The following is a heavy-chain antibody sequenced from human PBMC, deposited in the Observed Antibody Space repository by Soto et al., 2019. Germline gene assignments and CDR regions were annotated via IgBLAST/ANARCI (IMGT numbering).Heavy chain of an antibody. D-gene: IGHD3-22*01. CDR3: ATGGERDYCDHSGWR. CDR2: IIPIFGTV. Sequence: QVQLVQSGAEVKKPGSSVKVSCKASGGTFSNYALDWVRQAPGQGLEWMGGIIPIFGTVRHAQNFQGRVTITADESTATAYMEQSSLRYEDTAMYYCATGGERDYCDHSGWRWGQGTLVTVSS. J-gene: IGHJ1*01. CDR1: GGTFSNYA. V-gene: IGHV1-69*12.